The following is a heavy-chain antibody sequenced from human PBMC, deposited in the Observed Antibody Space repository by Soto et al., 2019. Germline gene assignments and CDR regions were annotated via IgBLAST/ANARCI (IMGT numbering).Heavy chain of an antibody. CDR1: GFTFSSYA. CDR2: ISGSGGST. J-gene: IGHJ6*02. CDR3: AKDWLDIVLMYVRSVGGMDV. D-gene: IGHD2-8*01. Sequence: GGSLRLSCAASGFTFSSYAMSWVRQAPGKGLEWVSAISGSGGSTYYADSVKGRFTISRDNSKNTLYLQMNSLRAEDTAVYYCAKDWLDIVLMYVRSVGGMDVWGQGTTVTVSS. V-gene: IGHV3-23*01.